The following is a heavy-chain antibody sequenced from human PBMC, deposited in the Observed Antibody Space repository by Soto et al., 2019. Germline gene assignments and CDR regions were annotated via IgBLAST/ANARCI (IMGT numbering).Heavy chain of an antibody. J-gene: IGHJ3*02. CDR2: ISASSSSI. D-gene: IGHD6-25*01. V-gene: IGHV3-21*01. CDR1: GFNFITFS. Sequence: DVQLVESGGGLVKPGGSLRLSCAASGFNFITFSMNLVRQAPGKGLEWVSSISASSSSIYYAESVNGRFTVSRYNAKNSLYLQMNSLTAADTALYYCVRDAYQRDAFDIWGQGTTVTVSS. CDR3: VRDAYQRDAFDI.